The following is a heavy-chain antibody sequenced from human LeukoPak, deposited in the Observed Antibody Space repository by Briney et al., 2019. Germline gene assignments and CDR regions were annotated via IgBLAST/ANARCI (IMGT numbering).Heavy chain of an antibody. CDR1: GGTISTYY. V-gene: IGHV4-59*01. J-gene: IGHJ6*02. CDR2: IYYTGTN. Sequence: SETLSLTCSVSGGTISTYYWSWIRQPPGKGLEWIGYIYYTGTNNYNPSLRSRVTTSVDTSRNQFSLRLSSVTAADTAVYYCAREDPQTTVPEGMDVWGHGTTVIVSS. CDR3: AREDPQTTVPEGMDV. D-gene: IGHD4-17*01.